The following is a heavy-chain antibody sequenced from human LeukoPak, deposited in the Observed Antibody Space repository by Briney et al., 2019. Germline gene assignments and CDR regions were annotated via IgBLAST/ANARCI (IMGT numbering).Heavy chain of an antibody. Sequence: GGSLRLSCAASGFPLRNYAMTWVRQAPGKGLEWVSTITVSDTSTYNADSVRGRFTISRDNAKNSLYLQMNSLRAEDTAVYYCARESQLLKSGYYYYMDAWGKGTTVTVSS. D-gene: IGHD2-2*01. CDR3: ARESQLLKSGYYYYMDA. CDR1: GFPLRNYA. CDR2: ITVSDTST. J-gene: IGHJ6*03. V-gene: IGHV3-23*01.